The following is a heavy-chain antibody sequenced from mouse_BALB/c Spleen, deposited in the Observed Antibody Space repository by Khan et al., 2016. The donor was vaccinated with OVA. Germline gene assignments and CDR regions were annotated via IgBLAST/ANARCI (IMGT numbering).Heavy chain of an antibody. D-gene: IGHD1-1*01. Sequence: EVQLQESGTVLARPGASVKMSCKASGYIFTNYWMHWVKQRPGQGLEWIGGIFPGNSDTSYNQKFKGKAKLTAVTSASTAYMELSSLTNEDSAVYYCTRAGYGAFAYWGQGTLVTVSA. CDR2: IFPGNSDT. J-gene: IGHJ3*01. CDR3: TRAGYGAFAY. V-gene: IGHV1-5*01. CDR1: GYIFTNYW.